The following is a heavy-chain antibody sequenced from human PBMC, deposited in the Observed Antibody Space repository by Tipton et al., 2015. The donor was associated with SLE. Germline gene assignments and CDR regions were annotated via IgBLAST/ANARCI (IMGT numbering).Heavy chain of an antibody. CDR3: ARNKAVAGTVIEY. V-gene: IGHV4-61*05. CDR1: GDSISRSGYY. D-gene: IGHD6-19*01. J-gene: IGHJ4*02. CDR2: IYYSGGT. Sequence: TLSLTCSVSGDSISRSGYYWGWIRQAPGMGLEWIGYIYYSGGTNYNPSLKSRVTMSVDTSKNQFSLKLTSLTAADTALYYCARNKAVAGTVIEYWGPGTLVTVSS.